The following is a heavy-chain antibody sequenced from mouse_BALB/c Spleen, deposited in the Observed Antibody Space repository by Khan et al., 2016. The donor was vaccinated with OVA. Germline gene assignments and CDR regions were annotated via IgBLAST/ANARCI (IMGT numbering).Heavy chain of an antibody. CDR2: ISTGATYT. Sequence: EVELVESGGGLVKPGGSLKLSCAASGFTISSYAMSWVRQTPDKRLEWVATISTGATYTYYPDSVKGRFTISRDNAKYTLYLLMSRLRSEDMAMSYCERQWYDYLYHGMDYWGQGISVTVSS. D-gene: IGHD2-14*01. CDR3: ERQWYDYLYHGMDY. CDR1: GFTISSYA. J-gene: IGHJ4*01. V-gene: IGHV5-9-3*01.